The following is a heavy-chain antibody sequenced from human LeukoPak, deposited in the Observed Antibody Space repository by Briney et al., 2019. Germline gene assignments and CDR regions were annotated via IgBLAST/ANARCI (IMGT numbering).Heavy chain of an antibody. CDR1: GGSFSGYY. Sequence: SETLSLTCAVYGGSFSGYYWSWIRQPPGKGLEWIGEINHSGSTNYNPSLKSRVTISVDASKNQFSLKLSSVTAADTAVYYYARGVGMVTAIPYFDYWGQGTLVTVSS. D-gene: IGHD2-21*02. CDR3: ARGVGMVTAIPYFDY. V-gene: IGHV4-34*01. CDR2: INHSGST. J-gene: IGHJ4*02.